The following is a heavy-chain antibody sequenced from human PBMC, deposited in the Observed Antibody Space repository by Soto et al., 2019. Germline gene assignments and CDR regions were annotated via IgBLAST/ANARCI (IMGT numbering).Heavy chain of an antibody. J-gene: IGHJ4*02. V-gene: IGHV1-69*01. CDR1: GDAFSSFV. CDR2: IIPSLRTT. D-gene: IGHD3-16*01. CDR3: ASNYDYCGD. Sequence: QVQLVQSGAEVKKPGSSVKVSCKASGDAFSSFVISWVLQAPGQGLEWMGGIIPSLRTTSFAQKFQGRVTITADESTRTVYMEVSSLRSEDTAVYYCASNYDYCGDCGQGTLVTVSS.